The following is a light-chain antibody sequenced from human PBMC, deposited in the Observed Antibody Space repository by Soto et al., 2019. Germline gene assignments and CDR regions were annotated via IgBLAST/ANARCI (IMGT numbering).Light chain of an antibody. Sequence: QSALTQPASVSGSPGQSFTIPCTGSSSDVGADHSVSWYQQHPGKAPKLIIFDVSNRPSGVSNRFSGSKSGNTASLTISGLQAEDEADYYCSSFTDTGTVMFGGGTKLTVL. CDR1: SSDVGADHS. V-gene: IGLV2-14*03. CDR2: DVS. CDR3: SSFTDTGTVM. J-gene: IGLJ3*02.